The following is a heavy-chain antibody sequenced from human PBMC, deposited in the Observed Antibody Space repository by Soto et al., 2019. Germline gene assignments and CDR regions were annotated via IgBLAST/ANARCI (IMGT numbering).Heavy chain of an antibody. CDR1: GFTFSSYS. CDR3: ARVSYSDFWSGPTWFDP. V-gene: IGHV3-21*01. J-gene: IGHJ5*02. CDR2: ISSSSSYI. Sequence: GGSLRLSCAASGFTFSSYSMNWFRQAPGKGLEWVSSISSSSSYIYYADSVKGRFTISRDNAKNSLYLQMNSLRAEDTAVYYCARVSYSDFWSGPTWFDPWGQGTLVTVSS. D-gene: IGHD3-3*01.